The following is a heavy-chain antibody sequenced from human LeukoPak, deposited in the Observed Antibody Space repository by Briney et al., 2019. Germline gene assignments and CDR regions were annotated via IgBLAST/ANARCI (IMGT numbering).Heavy chain of an antibody. CDR1: GFTFSTFW. V-gene: IGHV3-7*01. J-gene: IGHJ4*02. CDR3: ARGRMTTVTSFDY. D-gene: IGHD4-17*01. Sequence: PGGSLRLSCAVSGFTFSTFWMSWVRQAPGKGLERVGNIKENGSVKFYLDSVKGRFTISRGNAKNSLYLQMNSLRAEDTAVYYCARGRMTTVTSFDYWGQGTLVTVSS. CDR2: IKENGSVK.